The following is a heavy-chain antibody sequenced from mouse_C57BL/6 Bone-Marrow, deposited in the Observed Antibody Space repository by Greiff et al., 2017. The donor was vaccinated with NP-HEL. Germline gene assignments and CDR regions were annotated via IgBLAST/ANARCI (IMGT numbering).Heavy chain of an antibody. CDR2: IDPANGNT. CDR1: GFNINNTY. V-gene: IGHV14-3*01. J-gene: IGHJ2*01. D-gene: IGHD1-1*01. CDR3: ARLLGGVAHFDY. Sequence: VQLKQSVAELVRPGASVKLSCTASGFNINNTYMHWVKQRPEQGLEWIGRIDPANGNTKYAPKFQGKATITADTSSNTAYLQLSSLTSEDTAIYYCARLLGGVAHFDYWGQGTTLTVSS.